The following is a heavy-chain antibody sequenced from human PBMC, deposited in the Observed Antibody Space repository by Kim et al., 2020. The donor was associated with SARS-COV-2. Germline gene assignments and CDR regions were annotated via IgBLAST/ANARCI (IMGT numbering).Heavy chain of an antibody. D-gene: IGHD3-22*01. J-gene: IGHJ6*02. Sequence: SVKVSCKASGGTFSSYAISWVRQAPGQGLEWMGGIIPIFGTANYAQKFQGRVTITADESTSTAYMELSSLRSEDTAVYYCARVRRSMIVHYYYGMDVWGQGTTVTVSS. CDR2: IIPIFGTA. CDR1: GGTFSSYA. CDR3: ARVRRSMIVHYYYGMDV. V-gene: IGHV1-69*13.